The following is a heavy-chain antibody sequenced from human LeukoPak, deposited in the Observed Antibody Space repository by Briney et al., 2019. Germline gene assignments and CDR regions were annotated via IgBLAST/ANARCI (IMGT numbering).Heavy chain of an antibody. CDR3: ATPVPHGSDPSLYYYYMDV. D-gene: IGHD3-10*01. V-gene: IGHV3-7*03. J-gene: IGHJ6*03. Sequence: GGSLRLSCAASGFTFSSYWMSWVRQAPGKGLEWVANIKQDGSEKYYVDSVKGRFTSSRDNSKNTLYLQMNSLRAEDTAVYYCATPVPHGSDPSLYYYYMDVWGKGTAVTVSS. CDR1: GFTFSSYW. CDR2: IKQDGSEK.